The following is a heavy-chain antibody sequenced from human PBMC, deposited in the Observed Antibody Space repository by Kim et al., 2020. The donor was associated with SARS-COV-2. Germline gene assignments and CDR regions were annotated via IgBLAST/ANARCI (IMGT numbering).Heavy chain of an antibody. CDR3: ARDRSRYGGNPFDY. CDR2: ISSSGSTI. J-gene: IGHJ4*02. V-gene: IGHV3-48*03. Sequence: GGSLRLSCAASGFTFSSYEMNWVRQAPGKGLEWVSYISSSGSTIYYADSVKGRFTISRDNAKNSLYLQMNSLRAEDTAVYYCARDRSRYGGNPFDYWGQGTLVTVSS. CDR1: GFTFSSYE. D-gene: IGHD4-17*01.